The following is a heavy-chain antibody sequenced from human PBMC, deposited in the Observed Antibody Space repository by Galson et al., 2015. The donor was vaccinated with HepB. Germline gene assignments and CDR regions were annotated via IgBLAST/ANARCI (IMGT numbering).Heavy chain of an antibody. CDR3: ARGHPGKFDY. V-gene: IGHV3-74*01. Sequence: SLRLSCAASGFTFRSYEMHWVRQAPGKGLAWVSHINRDGSSTNHADSVKGRFTISRDSAKNTLYLQMNSLRADDTAVYYCARGHPGKFDYWGQGTLVTVSS. CDR2: INRDGSST. CDR1: GFTFRSYE. D-gene: IGHD1-14*01. J-gene: IGHJ4*02.